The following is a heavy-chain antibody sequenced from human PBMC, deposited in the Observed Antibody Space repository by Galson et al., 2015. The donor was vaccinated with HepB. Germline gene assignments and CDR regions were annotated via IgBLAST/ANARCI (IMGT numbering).Heavy chain of an antibody. CDR1: GFTFSSYA. D-gene: IGHD5-24*01. CDR3: AKVTWGQGDAYNIRQFDY. V-gene: IGHV3-23*01. J-gene: IGHJ4*02. CDR2: ISGDGGYT. Sequence: FLRLSCAASGFTFSSYAMTWVRQAPGKGLEWVSAISGDGGYTYYADSVRGRFTISRDSSKNTLFLQMNSLRAEDTAVYYCAKVTWGQGDAYNIRQFDYWGQGTLVTVSS.